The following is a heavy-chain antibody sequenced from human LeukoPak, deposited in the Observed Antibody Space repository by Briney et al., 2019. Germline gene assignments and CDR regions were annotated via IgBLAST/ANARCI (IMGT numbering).Heavy chain of an antibody. CDR2: INTNTGNP. Sequence: ASVKVSCKASGYAFTSYAMNWLRQAPGQGLEWMGWINTNTGNPTYAQGFTGRFVFSLDTSVSTAYLQISSLKAEDTAVYYCARGAQGYYDSSGYLPPGAFDIWGQGTLVTVSS. D-gene: IGHD3-22*01. J-gene: IGHJ3*02. CDR3: ARGAQGYYDSSGYLPPGAFDI. CDR1: GYAFTSYA. V-gene: IGHV7-4-1*02.